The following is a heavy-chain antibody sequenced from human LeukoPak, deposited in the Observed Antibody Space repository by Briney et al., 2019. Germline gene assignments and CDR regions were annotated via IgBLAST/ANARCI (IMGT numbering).Heavy chain of an antibody. D-gene: IGHD5-24*01. Sequence: SVKVSCKASGGTFSSYAISWVRQAPGQGLEWMGGIIPIFGTANFAQKFQGRVTITADESTSTAYMELSSLRSEDTAMYYCAREMATIQSLDYWGQGTLVTVSS. CDR3: AREMATIQSLDY. CDR2: IIPIFGTA. J-gene: IGHJ4*02. V-gene: IGHV1-69*13. CDR1: GGTFSSYA.